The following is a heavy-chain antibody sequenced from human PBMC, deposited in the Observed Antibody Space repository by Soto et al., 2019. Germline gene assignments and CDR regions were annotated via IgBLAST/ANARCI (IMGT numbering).Heavy chain of an antibody. CDR2: ISFNATNG. J-gene: IGHJ4*02. V-gene: IGHV3-30-3*01. D-gene: IGHD2-8*02. Sequence: GGSLRLSCAASGFTFSHFAMHWVRQAPGKGLEWISVISFNATNGFFADSVKGRFSISRDNSAHRLYLQMTNLRPEDTAIYYSARVRGRGYCNGGLCYLGLDHWGQVNPFTVSS. CDR3: ARVRGRGYCNGGLCYLGLDH. CDR1: GFTFSHFA.